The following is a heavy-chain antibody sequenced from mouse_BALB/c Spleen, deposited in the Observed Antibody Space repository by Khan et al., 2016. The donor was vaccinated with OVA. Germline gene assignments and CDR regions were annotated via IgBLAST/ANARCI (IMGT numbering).Heavy chain of an antibody. V-gene: IGHV1-18*01. Sequence: VQLKQSGPDLVKPGASVKISCKASGYSFTLYYMSWVKQSHGKSLEWIGRVNPNTGGTDYNQEFKGQALFTVDKSSNTSYMELRSLTSEDAAVYYCARGYDFFAYWGQGTLVTVSA. D-gene: IGHD2-14*01. CDR1: GYSFTLYY. CDR3: ARGYDFFAY. J-gene: IGHJ3*01. CDR2: VNPNTGGT.